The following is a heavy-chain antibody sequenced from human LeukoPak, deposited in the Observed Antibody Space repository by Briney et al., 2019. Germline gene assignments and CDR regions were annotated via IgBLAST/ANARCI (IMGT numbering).Heavy chain of an antibody. J-gene: IGHJ6*02. D-gene: IGHD3-22*01. Sequence: GGSLRLSCAASGFTFSSYAMHWVRQAPGKGLEWVAVISYDGSNKYYADSVKGRFTISRDNSKSTLYLQMNSLRAEDTAVYYCAREKIVGEVYYYYYGMDVWGQGTTVTVSS. CDR1: GFTFSSYA. V-gene: IGHV3-30-3*01. CDR3: AREKIVGEVYYYYYGMDV. CDR2: ISYDGSNK.